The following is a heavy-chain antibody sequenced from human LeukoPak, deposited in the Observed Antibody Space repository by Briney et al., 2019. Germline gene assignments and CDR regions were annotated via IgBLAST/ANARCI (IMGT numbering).Heavy chain of an antibody. Sequence: QSGGSLRLSCAASGFTFSSYSMNWVRQAPGKGLEWVAVIWYGGSNKYYADSVKGRFTISRDNSKNTLYLQMNSLRAEDTAVYYCACPGGTSHDAFDIWGQGTMVTVSS. J-gene: IGHJ3*02. D-gene: IGHD3-16*01. CDR3: ACPGGTSHDAFDI. V-gene: IGHV3-33*08. CDR2: IWYGGSNK. CDR1: GFTFSSYS.